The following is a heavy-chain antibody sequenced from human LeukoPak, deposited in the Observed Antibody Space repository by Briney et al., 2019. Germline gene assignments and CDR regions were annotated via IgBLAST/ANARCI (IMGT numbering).Heavy chain of an antibody. V-gene: IGHV4-59*01. J-gene: IGHJ4*02. CDR2: IYYSGST. Sequence: SETLSLTCTVSGGSISSYYWSWIRQPPGKGLEWIGYIYYSGSTNYNPSLKSRVTISVDTSKNQFSLKLSSVTAADTAVYYCARMNSGWGPFFDYWSQGTLVTVSS. D-gene: IGHD6-19*01. CDR1: GGSISSYY. CDR3: ARMNSGWGPFFDY.